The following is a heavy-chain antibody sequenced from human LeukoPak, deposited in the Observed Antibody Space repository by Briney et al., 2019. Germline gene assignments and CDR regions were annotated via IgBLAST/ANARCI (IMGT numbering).Heavy chain of an antibody. CDR3: ARLKARDAFDI. J-gene: IGHJ3*02. CDR2: VYYSGST. Sequence: PSETLSLTCTVSGGSIGSYSWNWIRQSPGTGLEWIGYVYYSGSTMYNPSLRSRVTISVDTSKNQFSLKLSSVTAADTAVYYCARLKARDAFDIWGQRTMVTVSS. V-gene: IGHV4-59*08. CDR1: GGSIGSYS.